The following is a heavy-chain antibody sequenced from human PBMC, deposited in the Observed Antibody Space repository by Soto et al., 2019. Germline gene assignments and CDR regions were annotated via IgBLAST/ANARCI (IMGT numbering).Heavy chain of an antibody. CDR3: ARASTRVTSYYYYYYYMDV. Sequence: ASVKVSCKASGYTFTSYAMHWVRQAPGQRLEWMGWINAGNGNTKYSQKFQGRVTITRDTSASTAYMELSSLRSEDTAVYYCARASTRVTSYYYYYYYMDVWGKGTTVTVSS. CDR1: GYTFTSYA. CDR2: INAGNGNT. J-gene: IGHJ6*03. D-gene: IGHD4-17*01. V-gene: IGHV1-3*01.